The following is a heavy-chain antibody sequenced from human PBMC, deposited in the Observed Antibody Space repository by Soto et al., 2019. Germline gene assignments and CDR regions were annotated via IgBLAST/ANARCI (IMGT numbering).Heavy chain of an antibody. J-gene: IGHJ4*02. CDR1: GGSFSGYY. D-gene: IGHD2-2*01. CDR2: IHSDGWT. V-gene: IGHV4-34*01. CDR3: ARGRILGYCSSTSCYVRWRGVLAY. Sequence: PSETLSLTCAGYGGSFSGYYWTWVRQPPGKGLEWIGEIHSDGWTNYNPSLKSRVTISLDTSKNQFSLELGSVTAADTGVYYCARGRILGYCSSTSCYVRWRGVLAYWGQGTLVTVSS.